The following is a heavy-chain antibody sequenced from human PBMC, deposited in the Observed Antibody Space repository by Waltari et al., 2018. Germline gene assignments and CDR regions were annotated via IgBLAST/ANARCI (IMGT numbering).Heavy chain of an antibody. CDR2: IRPNRGGT. J-gene: IGHJ4*02. D-gene: IGHD6-13*01. CDR3: TRARVAAIGSDFDY. CDR1: GSTFNDYY. Sequence: QVQLVQSGAEVKKPGASVKVSCEASGSTFNDYYIHWVRQAPGQGLEWMGKIRPNRGGTTYAQKFQGRVTMTRDTSISTAYMDLTGLQSDDTAVYYCTRARVAAIGSDFDYWGQGTLVTVSS. V-gene: IGHV1-2*02.